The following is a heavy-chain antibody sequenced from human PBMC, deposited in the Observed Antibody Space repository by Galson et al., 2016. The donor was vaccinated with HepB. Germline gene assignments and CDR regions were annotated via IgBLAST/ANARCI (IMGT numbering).Heavy chain of an antibody. Sequence: SLRLSCAASGFSLSNYGMHWVRQAPGKGLEWVSSIGTAADAYYAASVKGRFTISRDNAKDYLYLQMNSLRPEDTAMYFCARASSGYHDYFDLWGQGSLVTVSS. V-gene: IGHV3-13*01. J-gene: IGHJ4*02. CDR2: IGTAADA. D-gene: IGHD3-22*01. CDR1: GFSLSNYG. CDR3: ARASSGYHDYFDL.